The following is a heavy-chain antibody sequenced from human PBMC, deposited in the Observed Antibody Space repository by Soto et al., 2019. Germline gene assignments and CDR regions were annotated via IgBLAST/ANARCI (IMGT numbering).Heavy chain of an antibody. V-gene: IGHV5-51*01. D-gene: IGHD2-2*01. Sequence: PGESLKISCKGSGYPFTTYWIGWVRQMPGKGLEWMGIIYPGDSDTRYSPSFQGQVTISADKPISTAYLQWSSLKASDTAMYYCARHGVVVPAATNYYYGMDVWGQGTTVTVSS. J-gene: IGHJ6*02. CDR2: IYPGDSDT. CDR1: GYPFTTYW. CDR3: ARHGVVVPAATNYYYGMDV.